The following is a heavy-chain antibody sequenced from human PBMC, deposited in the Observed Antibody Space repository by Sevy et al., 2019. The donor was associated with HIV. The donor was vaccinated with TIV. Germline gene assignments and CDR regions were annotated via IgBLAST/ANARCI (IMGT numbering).Heavy chain of an antibody. D-gene: IGHD3-22*01. Sequence: GGSLRLSCSASGFSVRSFSMHWVRQAPGKGLEWVSAISGSGGSTYYADSVKGRFTISRDNSKNTLYLQMNSLRAEDTAVYYCAKEYYYDSSGSVGAFDIWGQGTMVTVSS. J-gene: IGHJ3*02. CDR2: ISGSGGST. CDR3: AKEYYYDSSGSVGAFDI. V-gene: IGHV3-23*01. CDR1: GFSVRSFS.